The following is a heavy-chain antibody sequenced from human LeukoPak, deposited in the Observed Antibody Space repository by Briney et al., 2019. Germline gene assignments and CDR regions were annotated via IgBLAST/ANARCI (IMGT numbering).Heavy chain of an antibody. D-gene: IGHD1-1*01. Sequence: SGPTLVNPTETLTLTCTCSGFSVSSSRLAVAWIRQPPRKALEWLGHIYWNDDDRYSASLRSRPTITRDTSENQVVLTMTNMAPVDTATYSCAHLTTSAYYYDYWGQGTLVTVSS. CDR2: IYWNDDD. CDR1: GFSVSSSRLA. CDR3: AHLTTSAYYYDY. V-gene: IGHV2-5*01. J-gene: IGHJ4*02.